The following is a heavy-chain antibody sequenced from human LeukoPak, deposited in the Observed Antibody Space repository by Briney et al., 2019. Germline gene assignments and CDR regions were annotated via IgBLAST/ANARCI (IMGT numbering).Heavy chain of an antibody. J-gene: IGHJ1*01. V-gene: IGHV4-59*01. D-gene: IGHD6-6*01. Sequence: PSETLSLTCTVSGGSISSYYWSWIRQPPGKGLEWIGYIYYSGSTNYNPSLQSRVTISVDTSKNQFSLDLNSVTAADTAVYYCARGGAARLHFQNWGQGTLVTVSS. CDR3: ARGGAARLHFQN. CDR2: IYYSGST. CDR1: GGSISSYY.